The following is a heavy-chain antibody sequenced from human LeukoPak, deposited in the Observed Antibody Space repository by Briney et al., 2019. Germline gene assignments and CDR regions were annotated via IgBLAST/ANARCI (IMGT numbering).Heavy chain of an antibody. Sequence: ASVKVSCKASRGTFSSYAISWVRQAPGQGREWMGWINPNSGGTNYAQNFQGRVTMTRDTSISTAYMELSRLRSDDTAVYYCARDRGWATPDAFDIWGQGTMVTVSS. J-gene: IGHJ3*02. D-gene: IGHD3-22*01. CDR2: INPNSGGT. CDR3: ARDRGWATPDAFDI. CDR1: RGTFSSYA. V-gene: IGHV1-2*02.